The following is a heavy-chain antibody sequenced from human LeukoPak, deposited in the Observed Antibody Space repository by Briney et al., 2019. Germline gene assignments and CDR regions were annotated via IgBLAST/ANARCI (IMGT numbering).Heavy chain of an antibody. CDR3: ARALDMVRGSLRDY. CDR1: GYSISSGYY. D-gene: IGHD3-10*01. V-gene: IGHV4-38-2*02. Sequence: SGTLSLTCTVSGYSISSGYYWGWIRQPPGKGLEWIGSIYHSGSTYYNPSLKSRVTISVDTSKNQFSLKLSSVTAADTAVYYCARALDMVRGSLRDYWGQGTLVTVSS. CDR2: IYHSGST. J-gene: IGHJ4*02.